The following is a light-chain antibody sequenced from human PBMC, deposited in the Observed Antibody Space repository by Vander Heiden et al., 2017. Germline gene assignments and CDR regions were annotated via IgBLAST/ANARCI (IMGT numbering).Light chain of an antibody. Sequence: EIVMTQSPATLSVSPGERATLSCRASQSVSSNLAWYQQKPGQAPRLLIYGASTRATGIPARFSGSGYGIEFTLTISSRQSEDFAVYYCQQYNNWPPLTFGGGTKMEIK. V-gene: IGKV3-15*01. CDR1: QSVSSN. J-gene: IGKJ4*01. CDR2: GAS. CDR3: QQYNNWPPLT.